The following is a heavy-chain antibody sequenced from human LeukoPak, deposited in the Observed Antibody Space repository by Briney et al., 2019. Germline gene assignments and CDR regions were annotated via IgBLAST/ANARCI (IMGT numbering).Heavy chain of an antibody. D-gene: IGHD2-8*01. CDR3: ARDPENVYRYYYYYGMDV. V-gene: IGHV3-30*03. Sequence: GGSLRLSCAASGFTFDDYGMSWVRQAPGKGLEWVAVISYDGSNKYYADSVKGRFTISRDNSKNTLYLQMNSLRAEDTAVYYCARDPENVYRYYYYYGMDVWGQGTTVTVSS. CDR1: GFTFDDYG. J-gene: IGHJ6*02. CDR2: ISYDGSNK.